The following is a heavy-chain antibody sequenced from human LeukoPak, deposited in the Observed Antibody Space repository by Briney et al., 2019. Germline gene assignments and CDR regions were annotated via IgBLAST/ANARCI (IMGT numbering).Heavy chain of an antibody. CDR2: IWYDGSNK. D-gene: IGHD3-10*01. CDR3: ARPALWFGGTYYFDY. J-gene: IGHJ4*02. CDR1: GFTFSSYG. Sequence: GGSLRLSCAASGFTFSSYGMHWVRQAPGKGLEWVAVIWYDGSNKYYADSVKGRFTISRDNSKNTLYLQMNSLRAKDTAVYYCARPALWFGGTYYFDYWGQGTLVTVSS. V-gene: IGHV3-33*01.